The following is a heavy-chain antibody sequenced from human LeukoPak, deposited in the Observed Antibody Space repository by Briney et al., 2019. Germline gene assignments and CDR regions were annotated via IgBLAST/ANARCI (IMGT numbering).Heavy chain of an antibody. J-gene: IGHJ4*02. CDR1: GFTFSNFA. CDR3: ARDSGRSATYFNY. V-gene: IGHV3-30*04. CDR2: ISYDAGKT. Sequence: GGSLRLSCAASGFTFSNFAMHWVRQAPGKGLEWVAGISYDAGKTYYADSVRGRFTISRDTSKNTLYLQMNGLRAEDTAVYYCARDSGRSATYFNYWGQGTLVTVSS. D-gene: IGHD3-10*01.